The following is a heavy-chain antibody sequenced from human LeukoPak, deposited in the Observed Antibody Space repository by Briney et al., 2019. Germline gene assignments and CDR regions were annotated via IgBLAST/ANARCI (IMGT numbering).Heavy chain of an antibody. CDR1: GFTFSSYA. Sequence: GGSLRLSCAASGFTFSSYAMSWVRKAPGKGLEWVSAISGSGGSTYYADSVKGRFTISRDNSKNTLYLQMNSLRAEDTALYYCYAMDLRDWYFDLWGRGTLVTVSS. CDR2: ISGSGGST. J-gene: IGHJ2*01. CDR3: YAMDLRDWYFDL. D-gene: IGHD5-18*01. V-gene: IGHV3-23*01.